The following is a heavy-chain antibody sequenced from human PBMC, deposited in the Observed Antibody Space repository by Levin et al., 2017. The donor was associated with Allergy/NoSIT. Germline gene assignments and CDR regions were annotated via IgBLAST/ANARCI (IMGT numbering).Heavy chain of an antibody. D-gene: IGHD3-22*01. CDR3: ARASQDYDSTPYSFDD. CDR1: GFTFEDYG. V-gene: IGHV3-20*04. CDR2: ISWNGGST. Sequence: GGSLRLSCVASGFTFEDYGMSWVRQVPGKGLEWVSHISWNGGSTPYADSVKGRFSISRDNAKRSLYLHMNSLRAEDTAIYYCARASQDYDSTPYSFDDWGEGTLVTVSS. J-gene: IGHJ4*02.